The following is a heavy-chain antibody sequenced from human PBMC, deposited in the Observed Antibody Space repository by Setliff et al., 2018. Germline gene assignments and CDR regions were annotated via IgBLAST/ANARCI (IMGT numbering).Heavy chain of an antibody. CDR3: AREQLVDRGFDY. CDR2: INPSGGST. V-gene: IGHV1-46*01. Sequence: ASVKVSCKVSGYTLTELSMHWVRQAPGQGLEWMGIINPSGGSTSDAQKFQGRVTMTRDTSTSTVYMELSSLRSEDTAVYYCAREQLVDRGFDYWGQGTLVTVSS. CDR1: GYTLTELS. D-gene: IGHD6-6*01. J-gene: IGHJ4*02.